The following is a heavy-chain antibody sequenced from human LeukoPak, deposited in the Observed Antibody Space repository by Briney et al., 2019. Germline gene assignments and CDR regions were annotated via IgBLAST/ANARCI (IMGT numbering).Heavy chain of an antibody. CDR3: AKEGYYDSSGAPRRLFYYGMDV. V-gene: IGHV3-23*01. Sequence: GGSLRLSCAASGFTFSSYAMSWVRQAPVKGLEWVSVISGSGFSTYYADSAKGRFTISRDNSKNTLYLQMKRLRAEDTAVYYCAKEGYYDSSGAPRRLFYYGMDVWGQGTTVTVSS. D-gene: IGHD3-22*01. J-gene: IGHJ6*02. CDR1: GFTFSSYA. CDR2: ISGSGFST.